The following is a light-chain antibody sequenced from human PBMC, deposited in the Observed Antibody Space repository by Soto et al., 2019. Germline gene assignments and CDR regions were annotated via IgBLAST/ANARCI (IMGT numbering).Light chain of an antibody. Sequence: EILLTQSPCTLSLSPVERSTLSCRASQSFGNNYLAWYQHKPGQAPRLLIYGASSRATGIPDRFSGSGSGTDFTLTISRLEPEDFAVYFCQQYGDMWTFGQGTKVDIK. CDR1: QSFGNNY. V-gene: IGKV3-20*01. J-gene: IGKJ1*01. CDR3: QQYGDMWT. CDR2: GAS.